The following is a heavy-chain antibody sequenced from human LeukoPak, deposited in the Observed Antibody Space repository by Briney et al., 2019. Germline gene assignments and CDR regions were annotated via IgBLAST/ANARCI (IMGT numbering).Heavy chain of an antibody. J-gene: IGHJ3*02. CDR3: AMGSGPTWGRAFDI. D-gene: IGHD2-15*01. V-gene: IGHV5-51*01. Sequence: GESLKISCKGSGYNFASYWVGWVRQMPGKGLEWVGIIYPGDSDTRYSPSFRGQVTISADKSISATYLQWSSLKASDTAMYYCAMGSGPTWGRAFDIWGQGTAVTVSS. CDR1: GYNFASYW. CDR2: IYPGDSDT.